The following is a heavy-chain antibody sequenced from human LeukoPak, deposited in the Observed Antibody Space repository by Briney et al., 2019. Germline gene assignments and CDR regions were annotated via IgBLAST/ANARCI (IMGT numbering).Heavy chain of an antibody. CDR1: GFTFSSYA. D-gene: IGHD5-12*01. V-gene: IGHV3-74*01. CDR3: ARDRLRNYYYGMDV. CDR2: ITNDGSST. J-gene: IGHJ6*02. Sequence: GGSLRLSCAASGFTFSSYAMGWVRQAPGKGLEWVSGITNDGSSTTYADSVKGRFTISRDNAKNTLLLQMNSLRAEDTAVYYCARDRLRNYYYGMDVWGQGTTVTVSS.